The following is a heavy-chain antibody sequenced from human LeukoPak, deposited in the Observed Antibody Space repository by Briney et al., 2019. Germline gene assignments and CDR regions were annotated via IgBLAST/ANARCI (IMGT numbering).Heavy chain of an antibody. V-gene: IGHV1-2*02. Sequence: ASVKVSCKASGYTFTGYFIHWVRQAPGQGLEWMGWINPNSGDTNYAQKFQGRVTMTRDTSISTAYMELSRLRSDDTAVYYCARDERYDSSGYPFNYWGQGTLVTVSS. CDR3: ARDERYDSSGYPFNY. J-gene: IGHJ4*02. D-gene: IGHD3-22*01. CDR2: INPNSGDT. CDR1: GYTFTGYF.